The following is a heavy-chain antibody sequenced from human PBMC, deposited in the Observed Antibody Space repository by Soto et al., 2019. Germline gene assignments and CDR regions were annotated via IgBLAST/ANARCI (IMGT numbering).Heavy chain of an antibody. V-gene: IGHV1-18*01. Sequence: QIQLVQSGAEVKKPGASVKVSCKASGYTFSSYHITWVRQAPGQGLEWMGWISAYNGNTNNAQNLQGRVTMTTAPSTRTAYMALRTLTSDDTSVYYCARDLPPVDYWGQGTLVTVSS. J-gene: IGHJ4*02. CDR1: GYTFSSYH. CDR2: ISAYNGNT. CDR3: ARDLPPVDY.